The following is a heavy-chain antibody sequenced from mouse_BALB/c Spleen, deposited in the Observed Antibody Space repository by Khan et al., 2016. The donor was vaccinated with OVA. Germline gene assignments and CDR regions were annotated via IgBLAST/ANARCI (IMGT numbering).Heavy chain of an antibody. J-gene: IGHJ4*01. V-gene: IGHV9-4*02. CDR2: INTHSGVP. Sequence: QIQLVQSGPELKKPGETVRISCKASGYTFTTAGIQWVQKMPGKGLKWIGWINTHSGVPKYAEDFKGRFAFSLEISVNPAYLQLTNLNNEDTATYFCARGGAAYYRNDGSAMEYWGQGTSVTVSS. D-gene: IGHD2-14*01. CDR3: ARGGAAYYRNDGSAMEY. CDR1: GYTFTTAG.